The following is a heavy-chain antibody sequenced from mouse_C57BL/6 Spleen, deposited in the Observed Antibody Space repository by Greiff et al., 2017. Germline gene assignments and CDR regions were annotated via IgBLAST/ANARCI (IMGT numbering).Heavy chain of an antibody. Sequence: VQVVEPGAELVKPGASVKMSCKASGYTFTTYPIEWMKQNHGKSLEWIGNFHPYNDDTKYNEKFKGKATLTVEKSSSTVYLELSRLTSDDSAVYYCARAAYYSNYGFDYWGQGPTLTVPS. CDR3: ARAAYYSNYGFDY. CDR2: FHPYNDDT. J-gene: IGHJ2*01. D-gene: IGHD2-5*01. CDR1: GYTFTTYP. V-gene: IGHV1-47*01.